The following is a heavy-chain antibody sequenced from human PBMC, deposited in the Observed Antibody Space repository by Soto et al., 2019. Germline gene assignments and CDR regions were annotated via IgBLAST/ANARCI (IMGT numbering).Heavy chain of an antibody. J-gene: IGHJ4*02. CDR1: GFTFSDYY. CDR3: ARCRGAAADYFDF. CDR2: ISSSTSHT. Sequence: QVQLVESGGGLVKPGGSLRLSCAVSGFTFSDYYMTWIRQAPGKGLEWVSYISSSTSHTNYADSVKGRFTISRDNAKNSLFMQMNSLRAEDPAVDYCARCRGAAADYFDFWGQGALVTVSS. V-gene: IGHV3-11*05. D-gene: IGHD6-13*01.